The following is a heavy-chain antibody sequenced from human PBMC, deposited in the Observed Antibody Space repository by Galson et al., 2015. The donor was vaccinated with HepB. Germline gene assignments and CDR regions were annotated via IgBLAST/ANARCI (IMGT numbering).Heavy chain of an antibody. CDR1: GFTFSSYA. CDR2: ISSNGGST. CDR3: VKDQSFITMVRSGAFDI. D-gene: IGHD3-10*01. Sequence: SLRLSCAASGFTFSSYAMHWVRQAPGKGLEYVSAISSNGGSTYYADSVKGRFTISRDNSKNTLYLQMSSLRAEDTAVYYCVKDQSFITMVRSGAFDIWGQGTMVTVSS. V-gene: IGHV3-64D*06. J-gene: IGHJ3*02.